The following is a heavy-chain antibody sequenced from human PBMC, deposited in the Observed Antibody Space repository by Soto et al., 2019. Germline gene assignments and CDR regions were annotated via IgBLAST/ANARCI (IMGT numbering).Heavy chain of an antibody. J-gene: IGHJ6*03. CDR3: AGLGYCSGGSCNVYYYYYYMDV. Sequence: SLRLSCAASGFTFSSYVIHWVRQAPGNGLEWVAVIWYDGSNKYYADSVKGRFTISRDNSKNTLYLQMNSLRAEDTAVYYCAGLGYCSGGSCNVYYYYYYMDVWGKGTTVTVSS. CDR2: IWYDGSNK. D-gene: IGHD2-15*01. V-gene: IGHV3-33*01. CDR1: GFTFSSYV.